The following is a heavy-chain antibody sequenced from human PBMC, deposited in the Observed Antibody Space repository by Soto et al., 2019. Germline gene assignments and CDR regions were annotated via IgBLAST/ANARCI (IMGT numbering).Heavy chain of an antibody. D-gene: IGHD6-19*01. Sequence: ASVKVSCKTSGYTFSRSGISWVRQAPGQGLEWMGWISTYNGDANYAQKLQGRVTMTTDTSTSTAFMELGSLTSDDTAVYYCARSNPYSSGWYGPPGRRDYYYGMDVWGQGTTVTVSS. V-gene: IGHV1-18*01. CDR2: ISTYNGDA. CDR3: ARSNPYSSGWYGPPGRRDYYYGMDV. J-gene: IGHJ6*02. CDR1: GYTFSRSG.